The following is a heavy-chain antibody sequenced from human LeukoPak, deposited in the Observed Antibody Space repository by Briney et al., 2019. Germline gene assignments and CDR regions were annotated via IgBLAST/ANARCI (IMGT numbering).Heavy chain of an antibody. D-gene: IGHD3-10*01. CDR1: GYTFTGYY. CDR3: ARDWYYYGSGSLPAFKWLDP. Sequence: ASVKVSCKASGYTFTGYYMHWVRQAPGQGLEWMGWINPNSGGTNYAQKFQGRVAMTRDTSISTAYMELSRLRSDDTAVYYCARDWYYYGSGSLPAFKWLDPWGQGSLVTVSS. V-gene: IGHV1-2*02. CDR2: INPNSGGT. J-gene: IGHJ5*01.